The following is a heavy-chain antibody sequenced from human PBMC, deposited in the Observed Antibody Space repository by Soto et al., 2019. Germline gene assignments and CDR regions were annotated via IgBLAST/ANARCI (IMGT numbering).Heavy chain of an antibody. CDR1: GFTFSSYC. J-gene: IGHJ4*02. CDR2: INSDGSST. D-gene: IGHD5-18*01. V-gene: IGHV3-74*01. Sequence: EVQLVESGGGLVQPGGSLRLSCAASGFTFSSYCMHWVRQAPGKGLVWVSRINSDGSSTSYADSVKGRFTISRDNAKNTLYLQMNSLRAEDTAVYYCARTPRGYSYGYSDYWGQGTLVTVSS. CDR3: ARTPRGYSYGYSDY.